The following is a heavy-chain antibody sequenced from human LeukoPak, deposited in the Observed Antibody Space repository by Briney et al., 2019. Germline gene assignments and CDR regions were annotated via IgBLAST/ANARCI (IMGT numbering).Heavy chain of an antibody. V-gene: IGHV4-59*10. Sequence: PSETLSLTCAVYGGSFSGYYWSWIRQPAGKGLEWIGRIYTSGSTNYNLSLKSRVTMSVDTSKNQFSLKLSSVTAADTAVYYCAMTYYDFWSGDYFDYWGQGTLVTVSS. CDR1: GGSFSGYY. CDR2: IYTSGST. J-gene: IGHJ4*02. CDR3: AMTYYDFWSGDYFDY. D-gene: IGHD3-3*01.